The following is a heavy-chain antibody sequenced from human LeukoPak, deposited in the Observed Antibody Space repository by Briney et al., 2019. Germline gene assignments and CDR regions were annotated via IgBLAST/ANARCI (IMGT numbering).Heavy chain of an antibody. CDR2: INHSVSA. J-gene: IGHJ4*02. CDR1: GGSFSGYY. CDR3: ARHDSSGYYFDY. Sequence: SEGLSLTCAVYGGSFSGYYWSWIRQPPGKGLEWIGEINHSVSATYNTSLQCRVALSVDASKNKIRFIFSCVTAADTAVYYCARHDSSGYYFDYWGQGTLVTVSS. D-gene: IGHD3-22*01. V-gene: IGHV4-34*01.